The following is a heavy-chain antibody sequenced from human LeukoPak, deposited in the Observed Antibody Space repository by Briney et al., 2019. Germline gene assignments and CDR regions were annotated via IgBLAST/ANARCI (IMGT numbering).Heavy chain of an antibody. CDR2: IIPIFGIA. V-gene: IGHV1-69*04. Sequence: SVKVSCKASGGTFSSYAISWVRQAPGQRLEWMGRIIPIFGIANYAQKFQGRVTITADKSTSTAYMELSSLRSEDTAVYYCARGGRDYGDYDNWFDPWGQGTLVTVSS. D-gene: IGHD4-17*01. CDR1: GGTFSSYA. CDR3: ARGGRDYGDYDNWFDP. J-gene: IGHJ5*02.